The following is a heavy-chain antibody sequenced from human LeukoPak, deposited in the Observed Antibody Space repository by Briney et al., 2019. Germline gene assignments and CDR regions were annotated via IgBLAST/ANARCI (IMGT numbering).Heavy chain of an antibody. CDR1: GGSFSGYY. CDR3: AGYCSSTSCPSGYFDY. CDR2: INHSGST. J-gene: IGHJ4*02. V-gene: IGHV4-34*01. Sequence: SETLSLTCAVYGGSFSGYYRSWIRQPPGKGLEWIGEINHSGSTNYNPSLKSRVTISVDTSKNQFSLKLSSVTAADTAVYYCAGYCSSTSCPSGYFDYWGQGTLVTVSS. D-gene: IGHD2-2*01.